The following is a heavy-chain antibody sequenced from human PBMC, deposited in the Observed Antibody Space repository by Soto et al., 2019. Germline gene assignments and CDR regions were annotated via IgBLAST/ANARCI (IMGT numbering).Heavy chain of an antibody. D-gene: IGHD1-1*01. V-gene: IGHV1-2*04. Sequence: ASVKVSCKASGYTFTGYYMHWVRQAPGQGLEWMGWINPNSGGTNYAQKFQGWVTMTRDTSISTAYMELSRLRSDDTAVYYCARDLSAAGTWDYYFDYWGQGTLVTVSS. J-gene: IGHJ4*02. CDR2: INPNSGGT. CDR1: GYTFTGYY. CDR3: ARDLSAAGTWDYYFDY.